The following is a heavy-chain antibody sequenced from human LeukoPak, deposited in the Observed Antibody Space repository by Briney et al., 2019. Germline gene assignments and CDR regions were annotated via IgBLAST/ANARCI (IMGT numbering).Heavy chain of an antibody. Sequence: PGGSLRLSCAASGFSFSRYALHWVRQTPGKGLEYVSAISSSGRTTYYANSVKGRFTISRDNSKNMLYLQMGSLRADDMAVYYCAREYRGEYYFAYWGQGTLVTVSS. J-gene: IGHJ4*02. CDR3: AREYRGEYYFAY. CDR2: ISSSGRTT. V-gene: IGHV3-64*01. CDR1: GFSFSRYA. D-gene: IGHD3-10*01.